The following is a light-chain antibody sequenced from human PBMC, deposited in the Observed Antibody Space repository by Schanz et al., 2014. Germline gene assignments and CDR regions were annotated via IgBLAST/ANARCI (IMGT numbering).Light chain of an antibody. CDR3: QCYDTKMTEV. CDR2: EVS. CDR1: SSDVGSYNL. Sequence: QSALTQPASVSGSPGQSITISCTGTSSDVGSYNLVSWYQQHPGKAPKLMIYEVSKRPSGVPDRFSGSKSGNTASLTVSGLQAEDEADYYCQCYDTKMTEVFGGGTKLTVL. J-gene: IGLJ2*01. V-gene: IGLV2-14*02.